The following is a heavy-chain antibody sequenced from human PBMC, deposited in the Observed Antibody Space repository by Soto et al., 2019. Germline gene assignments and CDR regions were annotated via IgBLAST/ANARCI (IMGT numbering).Heavy chain of an antibody. D-gene: IGHD2-15*01. V-gene: IGHV4-4*07. CDR1: GASISSYY. CDR2: IYTSGST. J-gene: IGHJ4*02. Sequence: ESLSLACPVSGASISSYYWSWIRQPAGKGLEWIGRIYTSGSTNYNPSLKSRVTMSVDTSKNQFSLKLSSVTAADTAVYYCASLTVVTQIDYWGQGTLVTVSS. CDR3: ASLTVVTQIDY.